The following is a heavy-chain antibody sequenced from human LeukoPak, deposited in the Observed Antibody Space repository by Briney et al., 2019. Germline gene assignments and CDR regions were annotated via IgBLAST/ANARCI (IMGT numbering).Heavy chain of an antibody. D-gene: IGHD3-10*01. Sequence: SETLSLTCAIYGGSFGGYYWSWIRQPPGKGLEWIGEINLSGSTKYNPSLKSRVTISVDTSKHHFSLKLSSVPAADTAVYYCAGPGAGDLDYWGQGNLVTVSS. CDR2: INLSGST. CDR3: AGPGAGDLDY. J-gene: IGHJ4*02. V-gene: IGHV4-34*01. CDR1: GGSFGGYY.